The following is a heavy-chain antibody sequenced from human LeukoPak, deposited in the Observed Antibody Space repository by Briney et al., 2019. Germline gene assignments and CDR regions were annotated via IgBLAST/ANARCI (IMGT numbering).Heavy chain of an antibody. J-gene: IGHJ4*02. CDR2: IDPGDSDT. V-gene: IGHV5-51*01. D-gene: IGHD3-22*01. CDR3: ARRSYYDTSGYYCDY. CDR1: GYSFTSYW. Sequence: GESLKISCKGSGYSFTSYWIGWVRQMPGKGLAWMGIIDPGDSDTRYSPSFQGQVTISVDKSISTAYLQWSSLKASDTAMYYCARRSYYDTSGYYCDYWGQGTLVTVSS.